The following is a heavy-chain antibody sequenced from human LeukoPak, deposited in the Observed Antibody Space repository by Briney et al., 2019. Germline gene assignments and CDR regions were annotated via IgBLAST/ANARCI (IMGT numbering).Heavy chain of an antibody. D-gene: IGHD5-18*01. CDR3: ARDRSYGYYYYMDV. CDR2: INHSGST. J-gene: IGHJ6*03. CDR1: GGSFSGYY. Sequence: SETLSLTCAVYGGSFSGYYWSWIRQPPGKGLEWIGEINHSGSTNYNPSLKSRVTISVDTSKNQFSLKLSSVTAADTAVYYCARDRSYGYYYYMDVWGKGTTVTVSS. V-gene: IGHV4-34*01.